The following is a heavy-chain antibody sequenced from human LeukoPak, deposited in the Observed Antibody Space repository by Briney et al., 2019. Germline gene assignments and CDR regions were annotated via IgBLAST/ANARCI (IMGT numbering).Heavy chain of an antibody. V-gene: IGHV4-59*07. J-gene: IGHJ4*02. CDR3: AGSVGGGGYFDY. CDR2: MYYSGST. Sequence: SDTLSLTCTVSGGSISSYYWSWIRQPPGKGLEWIGYMYYSGSTKYNPSLKSRVTISVDTSKNQFSLKLSSVTAADTAVYYCAGSVGGGGYFDYWVQGTLVTVSS. D-gene: IGHD2-15*01. CDR1: GGSISSYY.